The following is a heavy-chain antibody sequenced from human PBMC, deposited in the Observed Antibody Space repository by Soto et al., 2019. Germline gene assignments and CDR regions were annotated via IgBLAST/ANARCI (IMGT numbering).Heavy chain of an antibody. J-gene: IGHJ6*02. V-gene: IGHV4-39*02. Sequence: NPSETLSLTCTVSGGSISSSSYYWGWIRQPPGKGLEWIGSIYYNGSTYYKPSLKSQVTISVDTSKNQFSLKQSSVNAANKAVYNCAREWIVRVVIEVYYYYGMDVWGQGTTVTVSS. CDR1: GGSISSSSYY. CDR2: IYYNGST. CDR3: AREWIVRVVIEVYYYYGMDV. D-gene: IGHD3-10*01.